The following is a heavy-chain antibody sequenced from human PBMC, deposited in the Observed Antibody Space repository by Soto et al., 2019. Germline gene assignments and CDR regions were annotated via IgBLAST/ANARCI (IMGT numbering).Heavy chain of an antibody. Sequence: GGSLRLSCAASGFMFSDYGMHWVRQAPGKGLEWVAIIWYDGSSKYYSDSVKGRFTISRDNSNNTLYLQMNSLRVEDTAVYFCAREGAVAGSQDFWGQGTLVTVSS. J-gene: IGHJ4*02. V-gene: IGHV3-33*01. CDR2: IWYDGSSK. CDR3: AREGAVAGSQDF. D-gene: IGHD6-19*01. CDR1: GFMFSDYG.